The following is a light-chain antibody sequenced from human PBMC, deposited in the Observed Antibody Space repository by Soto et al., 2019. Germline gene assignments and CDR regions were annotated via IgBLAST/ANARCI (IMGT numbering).Light chain of an antibody. CDR1: QSVSSY. CDR2: GAS. V-gene: IGKV3-20*01. J-gene: IGKJ1*01. Sequence: EIVLTQSPATLSLSPGERATLSCRASQSVSSYLAWYQQKPGQAPRLLIYGASSRATGIPDRFSASGSGTDFTLTISRLEPEDSAVFYCHLYGASPPTFGQGTKVDIK. CDR3: HLYGASPPT.